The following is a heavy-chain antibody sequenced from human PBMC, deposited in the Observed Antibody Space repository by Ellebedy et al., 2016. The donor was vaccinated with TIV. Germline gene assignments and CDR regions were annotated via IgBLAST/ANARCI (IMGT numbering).Heavy chain of an antibody. D-gene: IGHD3-9*01. CDR1: GGSVSSNNYF. CDR2: TYSSGTT. J-gene: IGHJ4*02. Sequence: SETLSLTCTVSGGSVSSNNYFWSWIRQPPGKGLEWIGYTYSSGTTNYNPSLKSRVAISLDTSKKQCALKLSSVTAADTAVYYCARTDYDILTGSGEFFDFWGQGTLVTVSS. V-gene: IGHV4-61*01. CDR3: ARTDYDILTGSGEFFDF.